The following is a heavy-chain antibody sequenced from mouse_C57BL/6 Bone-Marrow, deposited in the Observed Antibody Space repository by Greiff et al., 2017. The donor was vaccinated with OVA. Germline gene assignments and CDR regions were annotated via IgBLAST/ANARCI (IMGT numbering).Heavy chain of an antibody. V-gene: IGHV5-4*01. Sequence: EVQRVESGGGLVKPGGSLKLSCAASGFTFSSYAMSWVRQTPEKRLEWVATISDGGSYTYYPDNVKGRFTISRDNAKNNLYLQMSHLKSEDTAMYYCARDPGYLVYWGQGTTLTVSS. CDR3: ARDPGYLVY. J-gene: IGHJ2*01. CDR2: ISDGGSYT. D-gene: IGHD1-2*01. CDR1: GFTFSSYA.